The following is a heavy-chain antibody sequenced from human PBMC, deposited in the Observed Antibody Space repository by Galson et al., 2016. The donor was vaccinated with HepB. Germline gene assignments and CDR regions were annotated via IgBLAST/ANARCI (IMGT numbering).Heavy chain of an antibody. V-gene: IGHV1-18*01. Sequence: SVKVSCKASAYIFTGYYIYWVRQAPGQGLEWVGWISAYGDHTKYGENFQDRVSITTDTSTSTSYMELRSLTSDDTAMYYCARDMRHNLVWHGGLDYWGQGTLVSVSS. CDR1: AYIFTGYY. CDR2: ISAYGDHT. CDR3: ARDMRHNLVWHGGLDY. D-gene: IGHD2-8*01. J-gene: IGHJ4*02.